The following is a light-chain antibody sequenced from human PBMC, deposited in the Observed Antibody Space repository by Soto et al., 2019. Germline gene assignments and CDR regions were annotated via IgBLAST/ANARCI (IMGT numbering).Light chain of an antibody. CDR2: EVS. Sequence: QSVLTQPASVSGSPGQSITISCTGTSSDVGGYNYVSWYQQNPGKAPKRMIYEVSNRPSGVSNRFSGSMSGNTASLTSSGLQAEDEADYYCSSYTSSTTRVFGTGTKLTVL. CDR3: SSYTSSTTRV. V-gene: IGLV2-14*01. J-gene: IGLJ1*01. CDR1: SSDVGGYNY.